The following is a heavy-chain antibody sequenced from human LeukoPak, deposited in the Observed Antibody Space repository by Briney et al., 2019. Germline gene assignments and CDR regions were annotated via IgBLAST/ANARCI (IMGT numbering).Heavy chain of an antibody. D-gene: IGHD1-26*01. CDR2: IWYDGSNK. J-gene: IGHJ4*02. V-gene: IGHV3-33*01. CDR1: GFTFSNYG. Sequence: GGSLRLSCAASGFTFSNYGMHWVRQAPGKGLEWVALIWYDGSNKYYADSVRGRFTISRDNSKNTLYLQMKSLRVEDTAVYYCARAGVGAIYYFVSWGQGTLVTVSS. CDR3: ARAGVGAIYYFVS.